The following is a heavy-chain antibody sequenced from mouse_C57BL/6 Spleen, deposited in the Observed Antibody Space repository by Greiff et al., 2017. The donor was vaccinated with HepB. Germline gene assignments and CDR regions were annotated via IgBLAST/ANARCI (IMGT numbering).Heavy chain of an antibody. CDR2: IRSKSNNYAT. CDR3: VRGGDGYRYYFDY. J-gene: IGHJ2*01. V-gene: IGHV10-1*01. D-gene: IGHD2-3*01. CDR1: GFSFNTYA. Sequence: EVKLLESGGGLVQPKGSLKLSCAASGFSFNTYAMNWVRQAPGKGLEWVARIRSKSNNYATYYADSVKDRFTISRDDSESMLYLQMNNLKTEDTAMYYCVRGGDGYRYYFDYWGQGTTLTVSS.